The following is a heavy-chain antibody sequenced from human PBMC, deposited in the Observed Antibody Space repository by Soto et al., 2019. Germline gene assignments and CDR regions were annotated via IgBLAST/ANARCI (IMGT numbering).Heavy chain of an antibody. J-gene: IGHJ4*02. CDR3: ARGGLEPFDC. CDR2: ISDYGRV. CDR1: PFNFRNYW. Sequence: GGPLLVSCVPCPFNFRNYWMRPVRQAPGKGLVWVSRISDYGRVNYADSVEGRFTISRDDAKSELYLQMSSLRLKDTAVYYCARGGLEPFDCWGQGAMVTVSS. V-gene: IGHV3-74*01. D-gene: IGHD1-1*01.